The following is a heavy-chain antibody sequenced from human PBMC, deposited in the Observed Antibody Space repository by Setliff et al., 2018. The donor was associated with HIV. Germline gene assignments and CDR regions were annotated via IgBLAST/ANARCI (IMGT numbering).Heavy chain of an antibody. Sequence: SVKVSCKTSGGTLNSYAISWVRQAPGQGLEWMGGIIPIFGTANYAQKFQGRVTITADESTSTAYMELTGLRSEDTAVYYCARFSSSWPYYFDYWGQGMLVTVSS. V-gene: IGHV1-69*13. CDR2: IIPIFGTA. CDR3: ARFSSSWPYYFDY. D-gene: IGHD6-13*01. CDR1: GGTLNSYA. J-gene: IGHJ4*02.